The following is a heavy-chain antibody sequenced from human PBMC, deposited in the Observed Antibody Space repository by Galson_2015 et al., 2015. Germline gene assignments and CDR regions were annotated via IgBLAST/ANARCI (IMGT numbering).Heavy chain of an antibody. CDR1: GFSLSSSGVG. CDR2: LSWDDDK. V-gene: IGHV2-5*02. Sequence: PALVKPTQTLTLTCTFSGFSLSSSGVGVGWIRQPPGKALEWLALLSWDDDKRYSPSLKSRLTITKDTSKNQMDLTITNKDSVVMAAYFCAHRKYSGSAIDYWGQGTLVTVSS. D-gene: IGHD1-26*01. CDR3: AHRKYSGSAIDY. J-gene: IGHJ4*02.